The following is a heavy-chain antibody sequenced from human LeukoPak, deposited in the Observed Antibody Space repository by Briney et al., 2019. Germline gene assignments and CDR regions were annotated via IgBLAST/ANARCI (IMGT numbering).Heavy chain of an antibody. V-gene: IGHV1-2*02. Sequence: ASVKVSCKASGYTFTGYYMHGVRQAPGQGLEWMGWINPNSGGTNYAQKFQGRVTMTRDTSISTAYMELSRLRSDDTAVYYCARDDDIVATIDFDYWGQGTLVTVSS. D-gene: IGHD5-12*01. CDR3: ARDDDIVATIDFDY. CDR2: INPNSGGT. CDR1: GYTFTGYY. J-gene: IGHJ4*02.